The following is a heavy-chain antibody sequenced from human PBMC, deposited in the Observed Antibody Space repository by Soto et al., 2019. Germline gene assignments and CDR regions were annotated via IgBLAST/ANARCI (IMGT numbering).Heavy chain of an antibody. CDR3: MSRQRGTPWDN. D-gene: IGHD1-1*01. CDR2: INRDGSEK. J-gene: IGHJ4*02. V-gene: IGHV3-7*01. Sequence: EVQLLESGGGLVQPGGSLRLSCAASGFTFSSYWMSWVRRAPGKGLEWVASINRDGSEKHFVDSVRGRFTISRDNTRKSVYLQMNRLSNEDTAVYYCMSRQRGTPWDNWGQGTLVTVSS. CDR1: GFTFSSYW.